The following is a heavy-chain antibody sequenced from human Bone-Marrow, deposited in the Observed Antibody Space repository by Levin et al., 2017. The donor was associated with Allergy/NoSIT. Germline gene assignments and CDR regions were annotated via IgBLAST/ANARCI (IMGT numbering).Heavy chain of an antibody. V-gene: IGHV3-30*04. CDR3: ARETGITMIVVLDDAFDI. CDR2: ISYDGSNK. Sequence: PGGSLRLSCAASGFTFSSYAMHWVRQAPGKGLEWVAVISYDGSNKYYADSVKGRFTISRDNSKNTLYLQMNSLRAEDTAVYYCARETGITMIVVLDDAFDIWGQGTMVTVSS. J-gene: IGHJ3*02. CDR1: GFTFSSYA. D-gene: IGHD3-22*01.